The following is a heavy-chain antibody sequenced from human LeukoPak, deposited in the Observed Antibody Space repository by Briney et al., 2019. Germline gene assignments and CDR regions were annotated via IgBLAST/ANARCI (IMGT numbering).Heavy chain of an antibody. Sequence: GGSLRLSCAASGLTFSRAWMNWVRQAPGKGLEWVAVISCDGSNKYYADSVKGRFTISRDNSKNTLYLQMNSLRAEDTAVYYCARDPTAVANLPQYYLDYWGQGILVTVSS. CDR3: ARDPTAVANLPQYYLDY. J-gene: IGHJ4*02. V-gene: IGHV3-30-3*01. CDR1: GLTFSRAW. CDR2: ISCDGSNK. D-gene: IGHD4-23*01.